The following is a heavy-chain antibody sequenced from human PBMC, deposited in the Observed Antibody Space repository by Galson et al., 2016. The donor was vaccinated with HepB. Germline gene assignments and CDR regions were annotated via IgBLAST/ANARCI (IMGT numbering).Heavy chain of an antibody. D-gene: IGHD6-19*01. Sequence: SLRLSCAVSGFPLSSYNMNWVRQAPGKGLEWVSYICSSRSPIYYADSVKGRFIISRDDAKNSVYLQMNSLRDEDTAVYYCAREGSSGWFRNYYSDYWGQGTLVTVSS. J-gene: IGHJ4*02. CDR1: GFPLSSYN. CDR3: AREGSSGWFRNYYSDY. CDR2: ICSSRSPI. V-gene: IGHV3-48*02.